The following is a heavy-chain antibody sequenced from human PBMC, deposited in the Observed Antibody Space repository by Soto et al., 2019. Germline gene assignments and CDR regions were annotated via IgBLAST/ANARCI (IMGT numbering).Heavy chain of an antibody. V-gene: IGHV3-66*01. CDR2: IYSGGGT. CDR1: GFTFSSYA. CDR3: ATRMTTAPY. Sequence: HPGGSLRLSCAASGFTFSSYAMSWVRQAPGKGLEWVSLIYSGGGTDYAESVKGRFTISRDNSKNTLYLQMNSLKAEDTGIYYCATRMTTAPYWGQGTVVTVSS. D-gene: IGHD4-17*01. J-gene: IGHJ4*02.